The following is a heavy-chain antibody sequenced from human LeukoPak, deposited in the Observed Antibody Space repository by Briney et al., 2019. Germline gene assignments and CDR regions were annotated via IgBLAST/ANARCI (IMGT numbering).Heavy chain of an antibody. CDR3: ASTFITMIVVAQRDY. CDR1: GFTFSSYA. Sequence: GGSLRLSCAASGFTFSSYAMHWVRQAPGKGLEWVAVISYDGSNKYYADSVKGRFTISRDNSKNTLYLQMNSQRAEDTAVYYCASTFITMIVVAQRDYWGQGTLVTVSS. D-gene: IGHD3-22*01. J-gene: IGHJ4*02. V-gene: IGHV3-30-3*01. CDR2: ISYDGSNK.